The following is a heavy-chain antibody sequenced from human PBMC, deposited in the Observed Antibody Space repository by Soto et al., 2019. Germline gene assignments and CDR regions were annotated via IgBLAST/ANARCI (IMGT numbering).Heavy chain of an antibody. D-gene: IGHD5-18*01. J-gene: IGHJ3*02. CDR3: ARDVGIHDAFDI. V-gene: IGHV4-59*13. Sequence: QVRLHESGPGLVKPSETLSLTCTVSTDSFNDYYWSWIRQPPGKGLEWIGSIYHTGNTNYNPSLQSRGSISVGTSKIQFSLSLSSVTAADTAVYYCARDVGIHDAFDIWGQGTLVTVSS. CDR1: TDSFNDYY. CDR2: IYHTGNT.